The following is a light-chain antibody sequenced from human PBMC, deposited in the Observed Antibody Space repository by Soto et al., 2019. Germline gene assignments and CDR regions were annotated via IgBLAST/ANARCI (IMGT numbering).Light chain of an antibody. J-gene: IGLJ1*01. Sequence: QSVLTQPASVSGSPGQSITISCTGSRSGGGGYNYVSGYDEHPDKAPNLRIYEASNRASVLSNRLSGSKSANTATLPISRLQAEDEPDYDCSPYTSRSTDDFGTGTKIT. CDR3: SPYTSRSTDD. V-gene: IGLV2-14*01. CDR1: RSGGGGYNY. CDR2: EAS.